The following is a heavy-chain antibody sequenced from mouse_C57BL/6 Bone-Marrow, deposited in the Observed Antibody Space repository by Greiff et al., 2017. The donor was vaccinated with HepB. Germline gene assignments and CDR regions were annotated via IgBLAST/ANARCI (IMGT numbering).Heavy chain of an antibody. CDR3: ARLGTVDY. CDR1: GYAFSSSW. Sequence: VKLMESGPELVKPGASVKISCKASGYAFSSSWMNWVKQRPGKGLEWIGRIYPGDGDTNYNGKFKGKATLTADKSSSTAYMQLSSLTSEDSAVYFCARLGTVDYWGQGTTLTVSS. D-gene: IGHD3-3*01. J-gene: IGHJ2*01. V-gene: IGHV1-82*01. CDR2: IYPGDGDT.